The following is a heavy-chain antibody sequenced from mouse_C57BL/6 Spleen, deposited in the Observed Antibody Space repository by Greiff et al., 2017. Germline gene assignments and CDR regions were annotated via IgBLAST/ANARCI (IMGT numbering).Heavy chain of an antibody. CDR2: IRNKANNHAT. CDR3: TPGLLLRYSWFAY. J-gene: IGHJ3*01. Sequence: EVKLEESGGGLVQPGGSMKLSCAASGFTFSDAWMDWVRQSPEKGLEWVAEIRNKANNHATYYAESVKGRFTISRDDSKSSVYLQMNSLRAEDTGIYYCTPGLLLRYSWFAYWGQGTLVTVSA. CDR1: GFTFSDAW. D-gene: IGHD1-1*01. V-gene: IGHV6-6*01.